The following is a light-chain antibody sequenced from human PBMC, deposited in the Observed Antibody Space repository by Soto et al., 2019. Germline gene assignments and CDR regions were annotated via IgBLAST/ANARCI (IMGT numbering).Light chain of an antibody. Sequence: QSALTQPASVSGSPGQSITISYTGTSSDVGAYNYVSWYQQHPGKVPKLMIYEVSNRPSGVSNRFSGSKSGNTASLTISGLQAEDEADYYCSSYTSSSPYVFGTGTKLTVL. J-gene: IGLJ1*01. CDR3: SSYTSSSPYV. CDR1: SSDVGAYNY. CDR2: EVS. V-gene: IGLV2-14*01.